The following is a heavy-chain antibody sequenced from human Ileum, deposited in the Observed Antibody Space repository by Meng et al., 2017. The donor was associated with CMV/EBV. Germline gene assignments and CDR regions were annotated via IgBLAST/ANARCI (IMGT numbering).Heavy chain of an antibody. Sequence: GESLKISCGASGFTFSAYAMHWVRQAPGKGLEWVAFISYDGSNKYYADSVKGRFTISRDNSKNTLYLQMNTLRAEDTAVYYCARRGANAVAVTYYYIDYWGQGTLVTVSS. J-gene: IGHJ4*02. CDR3: ARRGANAVAVTYYYIDY. D-gene: IGHD6-19*01. V-gene: IGHV3-30*04. CDR2: ISYDGSNK. CDR1: GFTFSAYA.